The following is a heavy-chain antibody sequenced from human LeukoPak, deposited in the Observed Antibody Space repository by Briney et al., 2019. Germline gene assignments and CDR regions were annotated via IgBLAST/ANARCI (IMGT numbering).Heavy chain of an antibody. Sequence: GESLKISCKGSGYSFTSYWIGWVRQMPGKGLEWMGIIYPGDSDTRYSPSFQGQVTTSADKSISTAYLQWSSLKASDTAMYYCARPGYSSGWYVDYWGQGTLVTVSS. CDR1: GYSFTSYW. D-gene: IGHD6-19*01. J-gene: IGHJ4*02. CDR2: IYPGDSDT. CDR3: ARPGYSSGWYVDY. V-gene: IGHV5-51*01.